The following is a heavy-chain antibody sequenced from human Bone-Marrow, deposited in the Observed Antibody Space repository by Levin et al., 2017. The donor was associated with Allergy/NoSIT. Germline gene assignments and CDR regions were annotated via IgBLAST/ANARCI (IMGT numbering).Heavy chain of an antibody. CDR2: VYHSGST. CDR3: ARGPNYSSKFDF. J-gene: IGHJ4*02. Sequence: MPSETLSLTCTVSGGSFGTDYWSWIRQPPGKGLEWIGYVYHSGSTNYNPSLKSRVTTSIDTSKNQFSLKLNSVSAADTAVYYCARGPNYSSKFDFWGQGALVTVSS. CDR1: GGSFGTDY. V-gene: IGHV4-59*01. D-gene: IGHD4-11*01.